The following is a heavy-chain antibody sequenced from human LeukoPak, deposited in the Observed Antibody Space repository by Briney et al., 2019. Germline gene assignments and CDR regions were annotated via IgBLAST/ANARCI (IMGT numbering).Heavy chain of an antibody. CDR3: AKDYSSSSDYFDF. Sequence: GGSLRLSCAASGFTFSNYAMSWVRQAPGKGLEWVSGISGSGTGTYYADSVKGRLTISRDNSKNTLYLEMNSLRPEDTALYCCAKDYSSSSDYFDFWGQGTLVTVSS. V-gene: IGHV3-23*01. CDR1: GFTFSNYA. J-gene: IGHJ4*02. CDR2: ISGSGTGT. D-gene: IGHD6-13*01.